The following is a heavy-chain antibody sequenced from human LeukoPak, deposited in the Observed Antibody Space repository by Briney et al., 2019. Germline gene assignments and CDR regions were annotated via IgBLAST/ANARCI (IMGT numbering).Heavy chain of an antibody. J-gene: IGHJ6*03. CDR3: ASAGAVVTHYYYYYMDV. D-gene: IGHD5-18*01. V-gene: IGHV3-64*01. CDR1: GFTFSKYA. Sequence: GGSLRLSSAASGFTFSKYAMHWVRQAPGKGLECVSAISTNGGNTHYANSVKGRFTISRDNSKNTLYLQMGSLRAEDMAVYYCASAGAVVTHYYYYYMDVWGKGTTVTVSS. CDR2: ISTNGGNT.